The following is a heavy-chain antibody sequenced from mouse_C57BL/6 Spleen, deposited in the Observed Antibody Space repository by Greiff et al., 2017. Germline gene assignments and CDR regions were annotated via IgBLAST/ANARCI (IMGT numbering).Heavy chain of an antibody. Sequence: LQQPGTELVKPGASVKLSCKASGYTFSSYWMHWVKQRPGQGLEWIGNINPSNGGTNYNEKFKSKATLTVDKSSSTAYMQLSSLTSEDSAVYYCARSGHTKVPREGYAMDYWGQGTTVTVSS. CDR3: ARSGHTKVPREGYAMDY. V-gene: IGHV1-53*01. J-gene: IGHJ4*01. D-gene: IGHD1-1*01. CDR2: INPSNGGT. CDR1: GYTFSSYW.